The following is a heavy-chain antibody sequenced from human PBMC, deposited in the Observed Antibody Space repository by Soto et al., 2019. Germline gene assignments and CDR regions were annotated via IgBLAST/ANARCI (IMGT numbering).Heavy chain of an antibody. Sequence: QVQLVQSGAEVKKPGSSVKVSCKASGGTFSSYAISWVLQAPGQGLEWMGGIIPIFGTANYGQKFQGRVTITADESTSTAYMELSRLRSEDTAVYYCARSRRITIFGVVIFSEFDPWGQGTLVTVSS. D-gene: IGHD3-3*01. V-gene: IGHV1-69*01. CDR1: GGTFSSYA. J-gene: IGHJ5*02. CDR3: ARSRRITIFGVVIFSEFDP. CDR2: IIPIFGTA.